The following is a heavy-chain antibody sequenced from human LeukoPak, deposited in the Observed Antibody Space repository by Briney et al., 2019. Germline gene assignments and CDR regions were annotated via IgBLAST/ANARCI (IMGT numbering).Heavy chain of an antibody. CDR3: AYTPQVAMVRNYYFDY. D-gene: IGHD5-18*01. J-gene: IGHJ4*02. CDR1: GFTFSSYA. Sequence: SGGSLRLSCAASGFTFSSYAMSWVRQAPGKGLEWVSAISGSGGSTYYADSVKGRFTISRDNSKNTLYLQMNSLRAEDTAVYYCAYTPQVAMVRNYYFDYWGQGTLVTVSS. V-gene: IGHV3-23*01. CDR2: ISGSGGST.